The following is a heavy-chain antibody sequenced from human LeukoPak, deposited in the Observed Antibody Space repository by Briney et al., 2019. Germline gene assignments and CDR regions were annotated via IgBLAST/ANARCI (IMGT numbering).Heavy chain of an antibody. Sequence: GGSLRLSCAASGLTFSSHWMHWVRQAPGKGLEWVSGISWNSGSIGYADSVKGRFTISRDNAKNSLYLQMNSLRAEDTALYYCAKDNLVRRYCSSTSCSYYFDYWGQGTLVTVSS. D-gene: IGHD2-2*01. CDR1: GLTFSSHW. V-gene: IGHV3-9*01. CDR3: AKDNLVRRYCSSTSCSYYFDY. J-gene: IGHJ4*02. CDR2: ISWNSGSI.